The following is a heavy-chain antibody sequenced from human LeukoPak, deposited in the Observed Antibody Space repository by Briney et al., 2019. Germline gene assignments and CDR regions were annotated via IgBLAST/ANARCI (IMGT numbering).Heavy chain of an antibody. V-gene: IGHV3-30*18. CDR3: AKIGPPYYMDV. CDR1: GFTFSTYW. Sequence: PGGSLRLSCAASGFTFSTYWMHWVRQAPGKGLEWVAVISYDGSNKYYADSVKGRFTISRDNSKNTLYLQMNSLRAEDTAVYYCAKIGPPYYMDVWGKGTTVTVSS. J-gene: IGHJ6*03. CDR2: ISYDGSNK.